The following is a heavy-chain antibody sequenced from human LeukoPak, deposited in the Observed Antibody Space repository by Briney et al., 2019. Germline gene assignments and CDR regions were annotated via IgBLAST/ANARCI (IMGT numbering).Heavy chain of an antibody. D-gene: IGHD3-22*01. CDR1: GFTVSSNY. CDR2: IYSGGST. CDR3: AGVVASMIVEYYFDY. J-gene: IGHJ4*02. Sequence: QTGGSLRLSCAASGFTVSSNYMSWVRQAPGKGLEWVSVIYSGGSTYYADSVKGRFTISRHNSKNTLYLQMNSLRAEDTAVYYCAGVVASMIVEYYFDYWGQGTLVTVSS. V-gene: IGHV3-53*04.